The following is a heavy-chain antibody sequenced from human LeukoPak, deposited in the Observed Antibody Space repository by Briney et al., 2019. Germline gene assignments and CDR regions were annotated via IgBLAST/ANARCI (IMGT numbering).Heavy chain of an antibody. CDR1: GFAFSNAW. D-gene: IGHD3-3*01. Sequence: PGGSLRLSYAASGFAFSNAWMSWVRQAPGKGLEWDGLIKSKTDGGTTDYAAPVKGRFTISRDDPKNTLYLQMNSLKTEDTAVYYCTTWIYYEFWSGYFYFDYSGQGTLVTVSS. CDR3: TTWIYYEFWSGYFYFDY. V-gene: IGHV3-15*01. CDR2: IKSKTDGGTT. J-gene: IGHJ4*02.